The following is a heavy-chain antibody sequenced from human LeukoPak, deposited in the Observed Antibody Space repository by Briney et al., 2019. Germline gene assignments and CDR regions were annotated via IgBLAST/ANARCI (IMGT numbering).Heavy chain of an antibody. V-gene: IGHV3-23*01. Sequence: GGSLRPSCAAPGFTFSSYAMSWVRQAPGKGLEWVSAISGSAGITYYADSVKGRFTISRDNSKNTLYLQMNSLRADDTAVYYCAKDPRVATIEIFDYWGQGTLVTVSS. J-gene: IGHJ4*02. CDR1: GFTFSSYA. D-gene: IGHD5-12*01. CDR2: ISGSAGIT. CDR3: AKDPRVATIEIFDY.